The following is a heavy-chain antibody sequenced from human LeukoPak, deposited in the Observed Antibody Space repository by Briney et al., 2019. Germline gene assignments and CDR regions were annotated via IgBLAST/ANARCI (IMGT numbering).Heavy chain of an antibody. CDR3: ARHWPVRGVSNSKVNNYGMDV. Sequence: GESLKISCKGSGYSFTTYWISWVRQMPEKGLEWVGRVDPTDSYSNYSPSFQGHVTISADKSISTAYLQWSSLEASDTAMYYCARHWPVRGVSNSKVNNYGMDVWGQGTTVTVSS. CDR1: GYSFTTYW. V-gene: IGHV5-10-1*01. J-gene: IGHJ6*02. D-gene: IGHD3-10*01. CDR2: VDPTDSYS.